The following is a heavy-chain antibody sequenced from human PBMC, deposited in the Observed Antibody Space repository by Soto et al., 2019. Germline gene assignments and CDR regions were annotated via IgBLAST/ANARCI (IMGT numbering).Heavy chain of an antibody. CDR1: GGSISSGGYY. Sequence: QVQLQESGPGLVKPSQTLSLTCTVSGGSISSGGYYWSWIRQHPGKGLEWIGYIYYSGGTYYNPSLKSRVTISVDTSKNQFSLKLSSVTAADTAVYYCARVGYDSSGYHVDYWGQGTLVTVSS. D-gene: IGHD3-22*01. CDR3: ARVGYDSSGYHVDY. J-gene: IGHJ4*02. CDR2: IYYSGGT. V-gene: IGHV4-31*03.